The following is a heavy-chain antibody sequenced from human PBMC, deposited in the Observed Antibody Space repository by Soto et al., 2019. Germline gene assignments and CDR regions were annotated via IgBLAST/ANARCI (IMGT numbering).Heavy chain of an antibody. CDR3: ARDRGGYCSGGSCLNWFDP. CDR1: GGSISSGGYS. J-gene: IGHJ5*02. D-gene: IGHD2-15*01. V-gene: IGHV4-30-2*01. CDR2: IYHSGST. Sequence: NPSETLSLTCADSGGSISSGGYSWSWIRQPPGKGLEWIGYIYHSGSTYYNPSLKSRVTISVDRSKNQFSLKLSSVTAADTAVYYCARDRGGYCSGGSCLNWFDPWGQGTLVTVSS.